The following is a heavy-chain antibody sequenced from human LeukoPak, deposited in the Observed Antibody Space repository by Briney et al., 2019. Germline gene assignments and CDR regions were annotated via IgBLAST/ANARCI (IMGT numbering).Heavy chain of an antibody. CDR3: ARDRYYYDSSARYFDY. J-gene: IGHJ4*02. V-gene: IGHV4-59*12. Sequence: SETLSLTCTVSGDSISSYYWSWIRQPPGKGLEWIGYIYNSGTTNYNPSLKSRVTISVDTSKNQFSLKLSSVTAADTAVYYCARDRYYYDSSARYFDYWGQGTLVTVSS. CDR2: IYNSGTT. D-gene: IGHD3-22*01. CDR1: GDSISSYY.